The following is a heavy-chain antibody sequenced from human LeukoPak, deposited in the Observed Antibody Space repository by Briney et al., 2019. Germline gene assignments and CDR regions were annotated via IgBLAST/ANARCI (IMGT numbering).Heavy chain of an antibody. Sequence: WVRQPPGKGLEWIGSIYYSGSTYYNPSLKSRVTISVDTSKNQFSLKVSSVTAADTAVYYCARLVASYGYYYFYMDVWGKGTTVTVSS. CDR3: ARLVASYGYYYFYMDV. D-gene: IGHD5-12*01. CDR2: IYYSGST. J-gene: IGHJ6*03. V-gene: IGHV4-39*01.